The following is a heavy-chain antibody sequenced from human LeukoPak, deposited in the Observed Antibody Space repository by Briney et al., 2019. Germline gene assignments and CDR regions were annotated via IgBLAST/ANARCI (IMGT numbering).Heavy chain of an antibody. Sequence: GGSLRLSCAASGFTFSSYSMNWVRQAPGKGLEWVSSISSSSSYIYYADSVKGRFTISRDNAKNSLYLQMNSLRAEDTAVYYCARDEYSSGWYFIDYWGQGTLVTVPS. CDR1: GFTFSSYS. CDR2: ISSSSSYI. CDR3: ARDEYSSGWYFIDY. J-gene: IGHJ4*02. V-gene: IGHV3-21*01. D-gene: IGHD6-19*01.